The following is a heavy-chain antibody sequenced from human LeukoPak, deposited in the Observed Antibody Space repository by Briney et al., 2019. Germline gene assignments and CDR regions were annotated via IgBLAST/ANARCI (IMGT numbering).Heavy chain of an antibody. Sequence: SETLSLTCIVSGDSISSSSYYWGWVRQPPGKGLEWIGSIFSGSTYYNPSLKSRVTISADTSKNQLSLMLNTVTATDTAVYYCARHEYIDGAFYWGQGTLVTVSS. CDR3: ARHEYIDGAFY. D-gene: IGHD2/OR15-2a*01. V-gene: IGHV4-39*01. CDR1: GDSISSSSYY. CDR2: IFSGST. J-gene: IGHJ4*02.